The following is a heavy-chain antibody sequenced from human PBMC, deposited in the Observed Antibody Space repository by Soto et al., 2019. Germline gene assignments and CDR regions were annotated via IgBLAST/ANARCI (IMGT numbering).Heavy chain of an antibody. V-gene: IGHV3-23*01. CDR3: ARFYYDSSGYLPSPYYYYYGMDV. CDR2: ISGSGGST. J-gene: IGHJ6*02. Sequence: GGSLRLSCAASGFTFSSYAMSWVCQAPGKGLEWVSAISGSGGSTYYADSVKGRFTISRDNAKNSLYLQMNSLRAEDTAVYYCARFYYDSSGYLPSPYYYYYGMDVWGQGTTVTVSS. CDR1: GFTFSSYA. D-gene: IGHD3-22*01.